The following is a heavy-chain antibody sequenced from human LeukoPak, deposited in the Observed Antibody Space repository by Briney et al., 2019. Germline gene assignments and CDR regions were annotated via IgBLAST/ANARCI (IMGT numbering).Heavy chain of an antibody. V-gene: IGHV4-30-2*05. J-gene: IGHJ4*02. CDR2: IHHSGST. D-gene: IGHD5-24*01. Sequence: SETLSLTCTVSGGSISSGGYYWSWIRQPPEKGLEWIGYIHHSGSTYYNPSLRSRVTISVDTSKNHFSLKLSSVTAADTAVYYCARNRDGYNSFDYWGQGTLVTVSS. CDR3: ARNRDGYNSFDY. CDR1: GGSISSGGYY.